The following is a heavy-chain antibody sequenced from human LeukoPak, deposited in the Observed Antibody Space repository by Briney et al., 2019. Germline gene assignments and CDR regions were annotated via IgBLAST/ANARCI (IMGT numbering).Heavy chain of an antibody. J-gene: IGHJ4*02. V-gene: IGHV3-30*02. CDR3: ARVRGDSSGYWIGNYDY. CDR2: IRYDGSNK. D-gene: IGHD3-22*01. Sequence: PGGSLRLSCAASGFTFSNYAMHWVRQAPGKGLEWVAFIRYDGSNKYYADSVKGRFTISRDNSKNTLYLQMNSLRAEDTAVYYCARVRGDSSGYWIGNYDYWGQGTLVTVSS. CDR1: GFTFSNYA.